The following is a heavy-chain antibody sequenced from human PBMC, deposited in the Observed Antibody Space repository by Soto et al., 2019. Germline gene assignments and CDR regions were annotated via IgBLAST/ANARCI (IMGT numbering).Heavy chain of an antibody. D-gene: IGHD6-19*01. CDR3: ARGGFSSGYGWFDP. CDR2: IYHSGST. Sequence: QVQLQQWGAGLLKPSETLSLTCAVYGGSFSGYYWSWIRQPPGKGLEWIGEIYHSGSTNYNPSLKSRLTITVDTSKNQLSLNLRSVTAADTAVYYCARGGFSSGYGWFDPWGQGTLVTVSS. J-gene: IGHJ5*02. CDR1: GGSFSGYY. V-gene: IGHV4-34*01.